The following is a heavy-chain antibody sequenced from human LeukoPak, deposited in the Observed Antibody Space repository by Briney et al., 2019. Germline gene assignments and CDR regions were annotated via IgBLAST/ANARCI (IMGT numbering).Heavy chain of an antibody. CDR1: GYTFSDLW. Sequence: GESLKISCQASGYTFSDLWIGWVRQMPGKGLEWMGIIFPADSDIRYSPSFVGQVTMSVDKSTNTAFLQWSSLKASDTAMYYCARFEVNYADGSDYYYFDYWGQGTLVTVSS. D-gene: IGHD2-21*02. V-gene: IGHV5-51*01. CDR2: IFPADSDI. J-gene: IGHJ4*02. CDR3: ARFEVNYADGSDYYYFDY.